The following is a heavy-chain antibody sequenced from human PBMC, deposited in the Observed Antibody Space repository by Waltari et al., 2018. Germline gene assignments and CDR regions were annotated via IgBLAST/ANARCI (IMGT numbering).Heavy chain of an antibody. CDR2: INHSGST. CDR1: GGSFSGYY. CDR3: ARGGRDGDYGY. V-gene: IGHV4-34*01. J-gene: IGHJ4*02. D-gene: IGHD4-17*01. Sequence: QVQLQQWGAGLLKPSETLSLTCAVYGGSFSGYYWSWIRQPPGKGLEWIWEINHSGSTNYNPSLKSRVTISVDTSKNQFSLKLSSVTAADTAVYYCARGGRDGDYGYWGQGTLVTVSS.